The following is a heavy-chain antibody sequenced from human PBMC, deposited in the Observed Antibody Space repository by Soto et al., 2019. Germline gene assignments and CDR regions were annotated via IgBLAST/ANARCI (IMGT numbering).Heavy chain of an antibody. V-gene: IGHV3-48*02. D-gene: IGHD6-6*01. Sequence: EVQLVESGGGLVQPGGSLRLSCAASGVTFSSYSMNWVRQAPGKGLEWVSYISSSSSTIYYADSVKGRFTISRDNAKNSLYLQMNSLRDEDTAVYYCARPEYSSSSYGMDVWGQGTTVTVSS. CDR1: GVTFSSYS. CDR3: ARPEYSSSSYGMDV. CDR2: ISSSSSTI. J-gene: IGHJ6*02.